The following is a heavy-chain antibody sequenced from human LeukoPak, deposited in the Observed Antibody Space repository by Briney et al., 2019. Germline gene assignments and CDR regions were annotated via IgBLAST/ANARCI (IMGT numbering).Heavy chain of an antibody. CDR1: GGTFSSYA. CDR2: IIPIFGTA. Sequence: ASVKVSCKASGGTFSSYAISWVRQAPGQGLEWMGGIIPIFGTANYAQKFQGRVTITTDKSTSTAYMELSSLRSEDTAVYYCAIRNQYYFDYWGQGTLVTVSS. J-gene: IGHJ4*02. V-gene: IGHV1-69*05. D-gene: IGHD1-14*01. CDR3: AIRNQYYFDY.